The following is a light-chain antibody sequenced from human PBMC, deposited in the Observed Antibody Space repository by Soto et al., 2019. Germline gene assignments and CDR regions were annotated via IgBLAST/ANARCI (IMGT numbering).Light chain of an antibody. Sequence: QLVLTQPASVSGSPGQSITISCTGTSSDIGSYERVSWYQWHPGKAPKLMIYEDYRRPSGISNRFSGSKSGYTASLTISGLQAEYEADYYCCSYAGSSIFVVFGGGTKLTVL. CDR3: CSYAGSSIFVV. CDR1: SSDIGSYER. V-gene: IGLV2-23*02. CDR2: EDY. J-gene: IGLJ2*01.